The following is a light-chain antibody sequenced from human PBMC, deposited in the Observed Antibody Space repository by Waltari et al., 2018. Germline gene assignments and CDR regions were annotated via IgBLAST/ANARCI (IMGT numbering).Light chain of an antibody. CDR1: RSNIGADYD. CDR3: QTYDTSLSAHVV. CDR2: GNN. V-gene: IGLV1-40*01. Sequence: QSVLTQPPSVSGAPGQRVTISCAGSRSNIGADYDVHWYQQVAGTAPKLLILGNNNRPSGVPDRFSGSKSGTSASLAITGLQAEDEADYYCQTYDTSLSAHVVFGGGTKLTVL. J-gene: IGLJ2*01.